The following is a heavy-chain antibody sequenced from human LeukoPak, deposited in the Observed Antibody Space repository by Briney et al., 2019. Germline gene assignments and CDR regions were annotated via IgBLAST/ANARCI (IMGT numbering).Heavy chain of an antibody. D-gene: IGHD3-10*01. CDR2: IYPGDSNT. J-gene: IGHJ4*02. Sequence: GESLKISCKGSGYSFTSYWIGWVRQMPGKGLEWMGIIYPGDSNTRYSPSFQGQVTISADKSISTAYLQWSSLKASDTAMYYCARLITMVRGVIRGFDYWGQGTLVTVSS. CDR1: GYSFTSYW. CDR3: ARLITMVRGVIRGFDY. V-gene: IGHV5-51*01.